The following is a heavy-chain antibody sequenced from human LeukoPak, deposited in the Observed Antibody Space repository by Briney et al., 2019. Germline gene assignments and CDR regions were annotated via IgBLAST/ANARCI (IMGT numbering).Heavy chain of an antibody. Sequence: ASVKASCKASGYTFTSYDINWVRQATGQGLEWMGWMNPNSGNTGYAQKFQGRVTITRNTSMSTAYMELSSLRSEDTAVYYCARGITVLRYRGSPLDAFDIWGQGTMVTVSS. CDR3: ARGITVLRYRGSPLDAFDI. CDR2: MNPNSGNT. J-gene: IGHJ3*02. D-gene: IGHD1-26*01. CDR1: GYTFTSYD. V-gene: IGHV1-8*03.